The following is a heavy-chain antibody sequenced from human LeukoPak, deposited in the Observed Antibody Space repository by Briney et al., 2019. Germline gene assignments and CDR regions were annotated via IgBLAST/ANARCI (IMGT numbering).Heavy chain of an antibody. CDR1: GGSISGSRSY. V-gene: IGHV4-39*01. Sequence: SETLSLTCTVSGGSISGSRSYWSWIRQPPGKELEWIGSVFHSGTTYYNPSLKSRLTISVDTSKNQFSLKVSSVTAADTAVYYCARRDYSGDNPVLDYWGQGTLVTVSS. CDR3: ARRDYSGDNPVLDY. CDR2: VFHSGTT. J-gene: IGHJ4*02. D-gene: IGHD4-23*01.